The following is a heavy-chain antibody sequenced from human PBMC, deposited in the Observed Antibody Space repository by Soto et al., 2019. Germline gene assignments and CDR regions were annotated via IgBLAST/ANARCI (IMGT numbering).Heavy chain of an antibody. CDR3: ARRSSSSLGSLFDP. Sequence: TLSLTCSVSGGTINSGDYFWSWIRQPPGKGLEWIGSIFYTGSTYYSPSLKSRVTMSVDTSKNQFSLKLSSVTPTDTAVYYCARRSSSSLGSLFDPWGRGILVTVSS. CDR1: GGTINSGDYF. J-gene: IGHJ5*02. D-gene: IGHD6-6*01. V-gene: IGHV4-30-4*01. CDR2: IFYTGST.